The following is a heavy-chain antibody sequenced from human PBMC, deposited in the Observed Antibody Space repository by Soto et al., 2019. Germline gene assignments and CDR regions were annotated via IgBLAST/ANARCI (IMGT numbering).Heavy chain of an antibody. Sequence: GGSLRLSCAASGFTFSSYAMSWVRQAPGKGLEWVSSFSVSGGSTYYADSVKGRFTISRDNSKNTLYLQMNSLRPEDTAIYYCAKEQSDYATDAFDIWGQGTMVTVSS. CDR3: AKEQSDYATDAFDI. CDR1: GFTFSSYA. V-gene: IGHV3-23*01. J-gene: IGHJ3*02. D-gene: IGHD4-17*01. CDR2: FSVSGGST.